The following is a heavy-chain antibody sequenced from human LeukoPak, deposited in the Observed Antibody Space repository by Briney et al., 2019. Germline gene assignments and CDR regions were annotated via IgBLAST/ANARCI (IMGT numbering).Heavy chain of an antibody. D-gene: IGHD3-10*01. J-gene: IGHJ5*02. Sequence: SVKVSCKASGYTFTSYGISWVRQAPGQGLEWMGGIIPIFGTANYAQKFQGRVTITADESTSTAYMELSSLRSEDTAVYYCARSMVRGVMAPWGQGTLVTVSS. CDR3: ARSMVRGVMAP. V-gene: IGHV1-69*13. CDR1: GYTFTSYG. CDR2: IIPIFGTA.